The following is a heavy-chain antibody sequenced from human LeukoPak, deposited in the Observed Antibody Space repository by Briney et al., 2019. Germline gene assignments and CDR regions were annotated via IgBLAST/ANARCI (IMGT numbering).Heavy chain of an antibody. CDR2: IYYSGST. Sequence: SETLSLTCTVSGGSISSYYWSWIRQPPGKGLEWIGYIYYSGSTNYNPSLKSRVTISVDTYKNQFSLKLSSVTAADTAVYYCARSGGGLYGYRWGAFDYWGQGTLVTVSS. CDR3: ARSGGGLYGYRWGAFDY. J-gene: IGHJ4*02. CDR1: GGSISSYY. V-gene: IGHV4-59*01. D-gene: IGHD5-18*01.